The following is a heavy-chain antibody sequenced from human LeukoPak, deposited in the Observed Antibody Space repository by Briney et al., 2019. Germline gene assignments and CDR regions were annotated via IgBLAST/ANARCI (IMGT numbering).Heavy chain of an antibody. D-gene: IGHD3-16*02. V-gene: IGHV3-23*01. J-gene: IGHJ4*02. CDR1: GFTFSSYA. CDR2: ISGSGGST. Sequence: GGSLRLSCAASGFTFSSYAMSWVRQAPGKGLEWVSAISGSGGSTYYADSVKGRFTISRDNSKNTLYLQMNSLRAEDTAVYYCAKDYRDPPPLEVPTPLFASWGQGILVTVSS. CDR3: AKDYRDPPPLEVPTPLFAS.